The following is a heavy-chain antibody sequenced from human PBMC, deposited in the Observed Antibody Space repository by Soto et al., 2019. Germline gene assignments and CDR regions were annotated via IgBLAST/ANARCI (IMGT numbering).Heavy chain of an antibody. J-gene: IGHJ6*02. V-gene: IGHV5-51*01. CDR1: GYSFTSYW. D-gene: IGHD6-19*01. CDR2: MFPGDSDT. CDR3: TRVPDSSLGTMDV. Sequence: GESLKISCKGSGYSFTSYWIGWVRQLPGQGLEWMGVMFPGDSDTRYSPSFQGQVTMSADPSTNTAYLEWSSLKAADSAMYYCTRVPDSSLGTMDVWGQGTTVTVSS.